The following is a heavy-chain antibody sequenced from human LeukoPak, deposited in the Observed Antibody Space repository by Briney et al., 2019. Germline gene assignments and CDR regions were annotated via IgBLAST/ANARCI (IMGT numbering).Heavy chain of an antibody. CDR2: ISYDGSNK. V-gene: IGHV3-30*18. Sequence: GGSLRLSCAASGFTFSSYGMHWVRQAPGKGLEWVAVISYDGSNKYYADSVKGRFTISRDNSKNTLYLQMNSLRAEDMALYYCAKDGARGELLHYWGQGTLVTVSS. CDR1: GFTFSSYG. CDR3: AKDGARGELLHY. D-gene: IGHD1-26*01. J-gene: IGHJ4*02.